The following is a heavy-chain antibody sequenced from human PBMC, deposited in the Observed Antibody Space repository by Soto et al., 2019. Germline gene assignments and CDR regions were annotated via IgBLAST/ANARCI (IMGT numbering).Heavy chain of an antibody. J-gene: IGHJ3*01. D-gene: IGHD3-10*01. CDR3: ASGNRFVELFSACVLSGFDV. CDR1: GFTFSSYG. Sequence: PGGSLRLSCAASGFTFSSYGMHWVRQAPGKGLEWVAVIWYDGSIKYYADSVKGRFTISRANSKNMLYLQMNSLRAEDTAWYSVASGNRFVELFSACVLSGFDVWGQGTMVTVSS. V-gene: IGHV3-33*01. CDR2: IWYDGSIK.